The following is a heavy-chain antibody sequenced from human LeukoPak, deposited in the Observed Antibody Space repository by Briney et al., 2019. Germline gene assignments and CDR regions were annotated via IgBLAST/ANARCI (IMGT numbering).Heavy chain of an antibody. D-gene: IGHD1-1*01. CDR2: IVYDGSEQ. CDR1: GFTFSSYP. V-gene: IGHV3-30*04. J-gene: IGHJ4*02. Sequence: PGGSLRLSCAASGFTFSSYPMHWVRQAPGKGLEWLAIIVYDGSEQYYADSVKGRFTISRDNSDDTLYLQMNNLRAEDTAIYYCAREVGYNWNGHSAAFWGQGTPVTVSS. CDR3: AREVGYNWNGHSAAF.